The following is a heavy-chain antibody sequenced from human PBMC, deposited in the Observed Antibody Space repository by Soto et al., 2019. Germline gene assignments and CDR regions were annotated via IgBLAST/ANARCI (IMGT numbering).Heavy chain of an antibody. D-gene: IGHD2-8*01. Sequence: GGSLRLSCAASGFTFSSYSMNWVRQAPGKGLEWVSSISSSSSYIYYADTVKGRFTISRDNAKNSLYLQMNSLRAEDTAVYYCLVYAASDAFDIWGQGTMVTVSS. V-gene: IGHV3-21*01. J-gene: IGHJ3*02. CDR1: GFTFSSYS. CDR2: ISSSSSYI. CDR3: LVYAASDAFDI.